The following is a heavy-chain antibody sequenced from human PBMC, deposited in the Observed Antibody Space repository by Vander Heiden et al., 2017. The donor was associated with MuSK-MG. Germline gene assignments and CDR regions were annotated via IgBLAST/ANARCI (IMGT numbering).Heavy chain of an antibody. J-gene: IGHJ4*02. V-gene: IGHV3-66*01. Sequence: EVQLVASGGGLVQPGGSLRLSCAASGFTVSSNYMSWVRQAPGKGLEWVAVIYSGGSTYYADSVKGRFTISRDNSKNTLYLQMNSLRAEDTAVYYCARGRSTRDGYNYLDYWGQGTLVTVSS. CDR2: IYSGGST. D-gene: IGHD5-12*01. CDR3: ARGRSTRDGYNYLDY. CDR1: GFTVSSNY.